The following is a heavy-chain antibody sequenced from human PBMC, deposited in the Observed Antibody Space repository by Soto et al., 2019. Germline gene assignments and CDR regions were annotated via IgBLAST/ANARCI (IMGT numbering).Heavy chain of an antibody. Sequence: QVQLVQSGAEVKKPGASVKVSCKASGYTFTSYGISWVRQAPGQGLEWMGWINGYNGKTNYAQKLQGRVTMTTDTSTSTAYMELRSLRSDDTAVYYCARMGDVPYYYSVWTSGAKGPRSPSP. CDR3: ARMGDVPYYYSVWTS. CDR1: GYTFTSYG. J-gene: IGHJ6*02. V-gene: IGHV1-18*01. CDR2: INGYNGKT. D-gene: IGHD3-16*01.